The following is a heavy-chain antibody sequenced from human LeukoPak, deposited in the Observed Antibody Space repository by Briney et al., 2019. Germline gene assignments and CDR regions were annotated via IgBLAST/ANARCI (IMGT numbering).Heavy chain of an antibody. CDR3: ATYEGYYYGSGSWWGE. CDR1: GFTFSSYW. D-gene: IGHD3-10*01. J-gene: IGHJ4*02. Sequence: GGSLRLSCAASGFTFSSYWMHWVRQAPGKGLVWVSRINSDGSSTSYADSVKGRFTISRDNAKNTLYLQMNSLRAEDTAVYYCATYEGYYYGSGSWWGEWGQGTLVTVSS. CDR2: INSDGSST. V-gene: IGHV3-74*01.